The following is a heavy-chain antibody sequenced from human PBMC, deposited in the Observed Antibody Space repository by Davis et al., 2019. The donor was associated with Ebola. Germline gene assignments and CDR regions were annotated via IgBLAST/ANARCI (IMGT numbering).Heavy chain of an antibody. D-gene: IGHD6-6*01. CDR1: GFTFSSYG. CDR3: ARDREYSSSDFDY. J-gene: IGHJ4*02. CDR2: ISSSSSTK. V-gene: IGHV3-48*04. Sequence: GESLKISCAASGFTFSSYGMHWVRQAPGKGLEWVSYISSSSSTKYYADSVKGRFTISRDNAKNSLYLQMNSLRAEDTAVYYCARDREYSSSDFDYWGQGTLVTVSS.